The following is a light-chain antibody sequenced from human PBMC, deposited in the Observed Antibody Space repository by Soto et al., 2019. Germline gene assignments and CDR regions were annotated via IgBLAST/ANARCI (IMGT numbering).Light chain of an antibody. V-gene: IGLV2-8*01. CDR2: EVT. CDR1: SSDVGGYDY. J-gene: IGLJ2*01. Sequence: QSVLTQPPSASGSPGQSVTISCTGTSSDVGGYDYVSWYQQHPGKAPKLMIYEVTIRPSGVSDRFSGSKSGNTASLTISGLQAADEADYYCSSYSSGSTLLLFGGGTKVTVL. CDR3: SSYSSGSTLLL.